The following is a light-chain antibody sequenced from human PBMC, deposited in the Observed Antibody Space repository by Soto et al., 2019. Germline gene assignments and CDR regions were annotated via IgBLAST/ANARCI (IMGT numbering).Light chain of an antibody. CDR1: QIISSTY. J-gene: IGKJ2*01. CDR3: QHYGTSLYT. CDR2: GAS. V-gene: IGKV3-20*01. Sequence: DIVLTQSPVTLSLSPGERATLSCRASQIISSTYLGWYQQKPGQAPRLLIYGASSRATGIPDRFSGSGSGTDFTLTISRLEPEDFAVYYCQHYGTSLYTFGQGTKVDIK.